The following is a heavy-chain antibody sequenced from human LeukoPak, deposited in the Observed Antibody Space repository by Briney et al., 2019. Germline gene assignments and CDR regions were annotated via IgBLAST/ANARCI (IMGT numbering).Heavy chain of an antibody. J-gene: IGHJ6*02. V-gene: IGHV4-59*07. CDR2: IYYSGST. CDR3: ARAPSSYYYGMDV. CDR1: GGSISSYY. Sequence: SDTLSLTCTVSGGSISSYYWTWIRQPPGKGLEWIGYIYYSGSTNYNPSLKSRVTISVDTSKNQFSLKLSSVTAADTAVYYCARAPSSYYYGMDVWGQGTTVTVSS.